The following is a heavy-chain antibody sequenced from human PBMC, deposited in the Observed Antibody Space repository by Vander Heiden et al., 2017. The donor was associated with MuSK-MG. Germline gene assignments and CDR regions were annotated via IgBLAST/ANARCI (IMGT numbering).Heavy chain of an antibody. D-gene: IGHD3-9*01. Sequence: QVQLQESGPGLVKPSQTLSLTCTVSGGSISRGDYYWSWIRQPPGKGLEWIGYIYYSGSTYYNPSLKRRVTISVDTSKNQFSLKLRSVTAAETAVYYCARRSRRYLAGRALLDAFDIWGQGTMVTVSS. CDR1: GGSISRGDYY. CDR3: ARRSRRYLAGRALLDAFDI. V-gene: IGHV4-30-4*01. J-gene: IGHJ3*02. CDR2: IYYSGST.